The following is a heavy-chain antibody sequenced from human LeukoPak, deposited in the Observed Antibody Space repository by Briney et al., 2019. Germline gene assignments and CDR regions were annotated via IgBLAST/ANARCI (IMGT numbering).Heavy chain of an antibody. Sequence: ASVKVSCKASGYTFTSYAMHWVRQAPGQRLEWMGWINAGNGNTKYSQKFQGRVTITRDTSASTAYMELSRLRSEDTAVYYCARVITVRGVMGAFDIWGQGTMVTVSS. CDR2: INAGNGNT. CDR3: ARVITVRGVMGAFDI. V-gene: IGHV1-3*01. CDR1: GYTFTSYA. D-gene: IGHD3-10*01. J-gene: IGHJ3*02.